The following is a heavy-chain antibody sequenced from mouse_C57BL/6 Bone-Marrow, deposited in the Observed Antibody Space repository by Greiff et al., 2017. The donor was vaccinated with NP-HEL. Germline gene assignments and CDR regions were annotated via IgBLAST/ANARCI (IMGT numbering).Heavy chain of an antibody. CDR1: GYSITSGYY. V-gene: IGHV3-6*01. Sequence: EVHLVESGPGLVKPSQSLSLTCSVTGYSITSGYYWNWIRQFPGNKLEWMGYISYDGSNNYHPSLKNRISITRDTSKNQFFLKLNSVTTEDTATYYCAREGYFDVWGTGTTVTVSS. CDR2: ISYDGSN. CDR3: AREGYFDV. J-gene: IGHJ1*03.